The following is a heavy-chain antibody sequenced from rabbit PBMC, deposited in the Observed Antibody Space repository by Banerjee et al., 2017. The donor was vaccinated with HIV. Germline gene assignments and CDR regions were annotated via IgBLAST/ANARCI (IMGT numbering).Heavy chain of an antibody. CDR1: GFSFSSSYW. D-gene: IGHD8-1*01. Sequence: QEQLVESGGGLVQPEGSLTLTCTASGFSFSSSYWICWVRQAPGKGLEWIACIYAGSSGYTVYASWAKGRFTISKTSSTTVTLQMTSMTGADTATYFCARDGYGGGGLDLWGPGTLVTVS. CDR2: IYAGSSGYT. CDR3: ARDGYGGGGLDL. J-gene: IGHJ4*01. V-gene: IGHV1S45*01.